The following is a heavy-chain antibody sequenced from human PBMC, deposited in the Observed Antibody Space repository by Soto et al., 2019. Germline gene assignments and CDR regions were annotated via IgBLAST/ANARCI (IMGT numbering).Heavy chain of an antibody. D-gene: IGHD5-12*01. J-gene: IGHJ4*02. CDR2: IWHDGTNK. V-gene: IGHV3-33*08. CDR1: GFSFNTYG. CDR3: AREGYSGYFFDY. Sequence: QVLLVVSGGGVVQPGTSLRLSCVASGFSFNTYGMHWVRQLPGKGLEWVAGIWHDGTNKYYADSVQGRVTISRDNSGNTLYLHMSSLRAEDTAKYFCAREGYSGYFFDYWGQGTLVSVSS.